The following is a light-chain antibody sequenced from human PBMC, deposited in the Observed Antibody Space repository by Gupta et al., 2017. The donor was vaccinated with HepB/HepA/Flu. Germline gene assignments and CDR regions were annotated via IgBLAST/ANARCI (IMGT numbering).Light chain of an antibody. CDR3: QQYGSSWT. CDR1: QSVSSSY. V-gene: IGKV3-20*01. Sequence: EIVLTQSPGTLSLSPGERATLSCRDSQSVSSSYLAWYQQNPGQAARLLIYGAASRATGIPDRFSGRWSGTDFTLTISRLEPEDFAVYYCQQYGSSWTFGQGTKVEIK. CDR2: GAA. J-gene: IGKJ1*01.